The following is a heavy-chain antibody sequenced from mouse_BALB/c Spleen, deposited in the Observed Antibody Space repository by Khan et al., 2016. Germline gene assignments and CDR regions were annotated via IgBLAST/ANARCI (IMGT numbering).Heavy chain of an antibody. J-gene: IGHJ2*01. D-gene: IGHD1-1*01. Sequence: VQLQQSGAELVKPGASVKLSCTATGFSIPDTYIHWVRQRPEQGLDWIGRIDPPNDNTKYDPKFQGKATITADTSSNTAYLQLSSLTYEDNAVYYCARMYYGDYWGQGTTLTVSS. V-gene: IGHV14-3*02. CDR3: ARMYYGDY. CDR2: IDPPNDNT. CDR1: GFSIPDTY.